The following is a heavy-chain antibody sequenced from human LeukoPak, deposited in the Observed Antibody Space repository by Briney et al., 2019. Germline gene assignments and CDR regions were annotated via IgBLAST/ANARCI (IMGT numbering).Heavy chain of an antibody. CDR1: GGTFSSYA. Sequence: SVKVSCKASGGTFSSYAISWVRQAPGQGLEWMGGIIPIFGTANYAQKFQGRVTITTDESTSTAYMELSSLRSEDTAVYYCARDRTVGALRGGAFDIWGQGTMVTVSS. CDR3: ARDRTVGALRGGAFDI. J-gene: IGHJ3*02. D-gene: IGHD1-26*01. CDR2: IIPIFGTA. V-gene: IGHV1-69*05.